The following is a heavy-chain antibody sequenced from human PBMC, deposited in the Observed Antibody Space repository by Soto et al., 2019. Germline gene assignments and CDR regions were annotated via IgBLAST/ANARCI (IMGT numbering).Heavy chain of an antibody. Sequence: GGSLRLSCAASGFTFSSYGMHWVRQAPGKGLEWVAVIWYDGSNKYYADSVKGRFTISRDNSKNTLYLQMNSLRAEDTAVYYSARDYQAAAGTPDYYYYGMDVWGQGTTVTVSS. CDR1: GFTFSSYG. J-gene: IGHJ6*02. CDR3: ARDYQAAAGTPDYYYYGMDV. D-gene: IGHD6-13*01. CDR2: IWYDGSNK. V-gene: IGHV3-33*01.